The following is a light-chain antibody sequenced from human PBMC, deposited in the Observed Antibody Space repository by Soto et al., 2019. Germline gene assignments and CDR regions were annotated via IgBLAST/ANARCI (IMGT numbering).Light chain of an antibody. Sequence: QYALTQPASVSGSPGQSITISCTGTSTHVGSYNLVSWYQQHPGKAPKLMIYEDTKRPSGVSNRFSGSKSGNTASLTISGLQAEDEADYYCCSYAGSSTFVVFGGGTKLTVL. CDR1: STHVGSYNL. CDR2: EDT. J-gene: IGLJ2*01. CDR3: CSYAGSSTFVV. V-gene: IGLV2-23*02.